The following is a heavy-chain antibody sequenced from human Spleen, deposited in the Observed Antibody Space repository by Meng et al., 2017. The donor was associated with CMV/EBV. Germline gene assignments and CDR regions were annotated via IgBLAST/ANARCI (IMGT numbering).Heavy chain of an antibody. D-gene: IGHD1-1*01. J-gene: IGHJ4*02. CDR3: ARGDTGTTFDY. CDR1: GYSFDIYG. CDR2: ISGYNGET. V-gene: IGHV1-18*01. Sequence: SCKASGYSFDIYGITWGRQAPGQGLEWMGWISGYNGETNLAQKFQGRVTMTTDTSTTTAYMELRSLRSDDTAVYYCARGDTGTTFDYWGQGTLVTVSS.